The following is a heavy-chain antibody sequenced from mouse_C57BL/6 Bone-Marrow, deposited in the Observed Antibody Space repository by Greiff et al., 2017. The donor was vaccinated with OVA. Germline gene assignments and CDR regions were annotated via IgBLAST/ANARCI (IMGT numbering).Heavy chain of an antibody. J-gene: IGHJ4*01. Sequence: VQLQQSGPELVKPGASVKISCKASGYTFTDYYMNWVKQSHGKSLEWIGDINPNNGGTSYNQKFKGKATLTVDKSSSTAYMELRSLTSEDSAVYYWAREDSFSLYAMDYWGQGTSVTVSS. CDR3: AREDSFSLYAMDY. CDR1: GYTFTDYY. V-gene: IGHV1-26*01. CDR2: INPNNGGT.